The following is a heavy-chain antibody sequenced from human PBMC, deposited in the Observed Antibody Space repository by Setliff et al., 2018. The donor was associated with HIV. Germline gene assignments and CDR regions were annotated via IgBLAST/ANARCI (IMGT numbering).Heavy chain of an antibody. CDR1: GGSFSGYY. CDR2: INHSGNT. CDR3: ATHCTSTSCYSAGLDY. D-gene: IGHD2-2*01. Sequence: PSETLSLTCAAYGGSFSGYYWSWIRQPPGKGLEWIGEINHSGNTNYNPSLKSRVTISVDTSKNQFTLNLNSVTAADTAVYYCATHCTSTSCYSAGLDYWGQGTLVTVSS. J-gene: IGHJ4*02. V-gene: IGHV4-34*01.